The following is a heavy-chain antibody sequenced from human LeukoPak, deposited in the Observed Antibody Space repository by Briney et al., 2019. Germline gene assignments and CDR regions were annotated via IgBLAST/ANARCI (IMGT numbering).Heavy chain of an antibody. CDR3: ARDSTDDSSGYYPYYYYMDV. V-gene: IGHV4-34*01. J-gene: IGHJ6*03. Sequence: PSETLSLTCAVYGGSFSGYYWSWIRQPPGKGLEWIGEINHSGSTNYNPSLKSRVTMSVDTSRNQFSLKLNSVTAADTAVYYCARDSTDDSSGYYPYYYYMDVWGKGTTVTVSS. CDR2: INHSGST. D-gene: IGHD3-22*01. CDR1: GGSFSGYY.